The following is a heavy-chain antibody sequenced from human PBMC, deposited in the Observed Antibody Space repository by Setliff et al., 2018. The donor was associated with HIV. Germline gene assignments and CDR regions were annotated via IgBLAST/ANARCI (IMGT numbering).Heavy chain of an antibody. D-gene: IGHD5-12*01. Sequence: SETLSLTCTVSGGSISSYYWTWIRQPAGKGLEWLGRIHIGGNTNYNPSLKSRITLSVDTSKNQFSLKLSSVTAADTAVYYCAFSKQMATMAFDYWGQGALVTAPQ. CDR1: GGSISSYY. J-gene: IGHJ4*02. CDR2: IHIGGNT. CDR3: AFSKQMATMAFDY. V-gene: IGHV4-4*07.